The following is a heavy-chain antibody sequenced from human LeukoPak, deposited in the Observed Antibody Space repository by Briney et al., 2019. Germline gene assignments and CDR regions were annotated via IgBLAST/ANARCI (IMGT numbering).Heavy chain of an antibody. D-gene: IGHD5-24*01. J-gene: IGHJ4*02. CDR2: IIPILGIA. Sequence: GASVKVSCKASGGTFSSYAISWVRQAPGQGLEWMGRIIPILGIANYAQKFQGRVTIAADKSTSTAYMELSSLRSEDTAVYYCARDGGDGYNLSFVDYWGQGTLVTVSS. V-gene: IGHV1-69*04. CDR3: ARDGGDGYNLSFVDY. CDR1: GGTFSSYA.